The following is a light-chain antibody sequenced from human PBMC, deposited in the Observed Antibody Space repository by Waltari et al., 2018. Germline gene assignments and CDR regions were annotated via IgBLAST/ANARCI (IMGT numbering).Light chain of an antibody. Sequence: QSVLTQPPSASGTSGQPVSISCSGPSSNIGANFLFWYQQLPGSAPRLIIYNNVRRPSGVPDRFSGSKSGTSGSLVISGSRAEDEADYICASWDDSMSVAFGGGTKLTVL. CDR2: NNV. CDR1: SSNIGANF. V-gene: IGLV1-47*01. CDR3: ASWDDSMSVA. J-gene: IGLJ2*01.